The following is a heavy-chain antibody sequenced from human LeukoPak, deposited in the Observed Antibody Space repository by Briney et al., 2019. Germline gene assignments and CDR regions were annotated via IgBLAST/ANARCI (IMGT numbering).Heavy chain of an antibody. Sequence: ASVKVSCKASGYTFTGYYMHWVRQAPGQGLEWMGRINPNSGGTNYAQKFQGRVTMTRDTSISTAYMELSRLGSDDTAVYYCARFRIGAYYFDYWGQGTLVTVSS. CDR3: ARFRIGAYYFDY. D-gene: IGHD3-10*01. J-gene: IGHJ4*02. V-gene: IGHV1-2*06. CDR1: GYTFTGYY. CDR2: INPNSGGT.